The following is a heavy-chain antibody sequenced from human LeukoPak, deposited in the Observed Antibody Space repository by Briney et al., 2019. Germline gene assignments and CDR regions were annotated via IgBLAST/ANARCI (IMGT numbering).Heavy chain of an antibody. D-gene: IGHD2-8*01. CDR2: ISAYNGNT. J-gene: IGHJ4*02. CDR1: GYTFTSYG. V-gene: IGHV1-18*01. Sequence: ASVKVSCKASGYTFTSYGISWVRQAPGQGLEWMGWISAYNGNTNYAQKLQGRVTMTTDTSTSTAYMELRSLRSDDTAVYYCARSPYCTNGVCKSVFGYWGQGTLVTVSS. CDR3: ARSPYCTNGVCKSVFGY.